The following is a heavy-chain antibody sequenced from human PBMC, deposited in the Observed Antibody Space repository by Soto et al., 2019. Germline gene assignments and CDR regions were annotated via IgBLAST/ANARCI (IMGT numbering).Heavy chain of an antibody. CDR1: VGSISSSSYY. J-gene: IGHJ4*02. D-gene: IGHD2-21*02. Sequence: SETLSLTCIFSVGSISSSSYYCGWMRQPPGKGLEWIGSIYYSGRTYYNPSFKSRVTISIDTSKNQFSLKLSSVTATDTAVYYCARQRTTVVTKAYFDHWGQGALVTVS. V-gene: IGHV4-39*01. CDR3: ARQRTTVVTKAYFDH. CDR2: IYYSGRT.